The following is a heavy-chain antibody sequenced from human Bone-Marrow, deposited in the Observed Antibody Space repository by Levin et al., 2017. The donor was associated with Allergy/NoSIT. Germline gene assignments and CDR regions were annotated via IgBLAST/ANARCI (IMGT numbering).Heavy chain of an antibody. CDR2: ISSSGSTI. D-gene: IGHD6-13*01. CDR3: ARNGFSSSWSRTADY. Sequence: GESLKISCAASGFTFSDYYMSWIRQAPGKGLEWVSYISSSGSTIYYADSVKGRFTISRDNAKNSLYLQMNSLRAEDTAVYYCARNGFSSSWSRTADYWGQGTLVTVSS. J-gene: IGHJ4*02. V-gene: IGHV3-11*01. CDR1: GFTFSDYY.